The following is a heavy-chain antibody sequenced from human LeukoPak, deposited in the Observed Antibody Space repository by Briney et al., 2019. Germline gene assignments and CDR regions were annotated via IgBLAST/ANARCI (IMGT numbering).Heavy chain of an antibody. CDR1: GYTFTSYD. CDR2: MNPNSGNT. V-gene: IGHV1-8*01. D-gene: IGHD6-13*01. J-gene: IGHJ4*02. Sequence: ASVKVSCKASGYTFTSYDINWVRQATGQGLEWMGWMNPNSGNTGYAQKFQGRVTMTRNTSISTAYMELSSLRYEDTAVYYCARAQVIAAVVPGYWGQGTLVTVAS. CDR3: ARAQVIAAVVPGY.